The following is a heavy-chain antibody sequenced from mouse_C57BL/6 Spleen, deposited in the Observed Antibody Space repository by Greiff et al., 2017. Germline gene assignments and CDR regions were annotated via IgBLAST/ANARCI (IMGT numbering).Heavy chain of an antibody. CDR2: ISYDGSN. D-gene: IGHD1-1*01. V-gene: IGHV3-6*01. CDR3: AREVAYYYGSSWFSY. J-gene: IGHJ3*01. Sequence: VQLKESGPGLVKPSQSLSLTCSVTGYSITSGYYWNWIRQFPGNKLEWMGYISYDGSNNYNPSLKNRISITRDTSKNQFFLKLNSVTTEDTATYYCAREVAYYYGSSWFSYWGQVALVTVSA. CDR1: GYSITSGYY.